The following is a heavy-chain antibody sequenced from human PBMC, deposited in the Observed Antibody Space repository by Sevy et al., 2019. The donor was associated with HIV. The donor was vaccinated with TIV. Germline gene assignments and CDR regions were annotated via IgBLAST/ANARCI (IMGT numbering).Heavy chain of an antibody. Sequence: GGSLRLSCAASGFTFSSYSMNWVRQAPGKGLEWVSSISSSSSYIYYADSVKGRFTISRDNAKNSLYLQMNSLRAEDTAVYYCARDQPYCSGGSCYSHSYYGMDVWGQGTTVTVSS. J-gene: IGHJ6*02. CDR1: GFTFSSYS. D-gene: IGHD2-15*01. V-gene: IGHV3-21*01. CDR3: ARDQPYCSGGSCYSHSYYGMDV. CDR2: ISSSSSYI.